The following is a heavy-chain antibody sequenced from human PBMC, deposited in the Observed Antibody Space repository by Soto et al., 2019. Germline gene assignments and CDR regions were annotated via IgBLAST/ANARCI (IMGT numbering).Heavy chain of an antibody. CDR2: IIPIFGTA. D-gene: IGHD2-2*01. V-gene: IGHV1-69*13. CDR3: ARGSEDIVVVPAGYYYGMDV. J-gene: IGHJ6*02. CDR1: GGTFSSYA. Sequence: EASVKVSCKASGGTFSSYAISWVRQAPGQGLERMGGIIPIFGTANYAQKFQGRVTITADESTSTAYMELSSLRSEDTAVYYCARGSEDIVVVPAGYYYGMDVWGQGTTVTVSS.